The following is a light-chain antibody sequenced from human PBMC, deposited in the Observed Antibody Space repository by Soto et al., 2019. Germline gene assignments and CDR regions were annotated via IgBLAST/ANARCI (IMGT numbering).Light chain of an antibody. Sequence: EIVLTQSPATLSLSPGERATLSCRASQSVSSYLDWFQQKPGQAPRLLIYDASNRATGIPARFSGRGSGTEFILTISSLQSEDFAVYYCQQYDDWPETFGQGTKVDIK. V-gene: IGKV3-11*01. CDR2: DAS. J-gene: IGKJ1*01. CDR1: QSVSSY. CDR3: QQYDDWPET.